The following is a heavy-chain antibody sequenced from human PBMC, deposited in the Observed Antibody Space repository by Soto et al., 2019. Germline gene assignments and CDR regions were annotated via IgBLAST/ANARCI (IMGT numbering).Heavy chain of an antibody. J-gene: IGHJ3*02. Sequence: GGSLRLSCAASGFTFSSYWMSWVRQAPGKGLEWVANIKQDGSEKYYVDSVKGRFTISRDNAKNSLYLQMNSLRAEDTAVYYCAREGVGAPTYGDAFDIWGQGTMVTVSS. V-gene: IGHV3-7*01. D-gene: IGHD1-26*01. CDR3: AREGVGAPTYGDAFDI. CDR2: IKQDGSEK. CDR1: GFTFSSYW.